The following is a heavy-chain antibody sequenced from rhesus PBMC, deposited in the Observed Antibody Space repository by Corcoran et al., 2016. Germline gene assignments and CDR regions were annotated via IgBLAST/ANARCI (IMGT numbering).Heavy chain of an antibody. CDR1: GFTFSDYY. Sequence: EVRLVESGGGLVQPGGSLILSCAASGFTFSDYYMSWVRQASGKGPEWVGLIKSNANGGTTEYAASVKGRFTISRYDSKSIASLQMNSLKTEGTAVYYCARRGRQLDFDYWGQGVLVTVSS. J-gene: IGHJ4*01. CDR3: ARRGRQLDFDY. D-gene: IGHD6-25*01. CDR2: IKSNANGGTT. V-gene: IGHV3-116*02.